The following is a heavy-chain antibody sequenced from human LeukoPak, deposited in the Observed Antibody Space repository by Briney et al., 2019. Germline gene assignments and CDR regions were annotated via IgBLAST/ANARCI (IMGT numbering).Heavy chain of an antibody. J-gene: IGHJ4*02. D-gene: IGHD3-16*01. CDR1: GYTFTSYA. CDR3: ARGPSAYGYYVWGSSVTSWFDY. Sequence: EASVKVSCKASGYTFTSYAMNWVRQATGQGLEWMGWMNPNSGNTGYAQKFQGRVTITRNTSISTAYMELSSLRSEDTAVYYCARGPSAYGYYVWGSSVTSWFDYWGQGTLVTVSS. CDR2: MNPNSGNT. V-gene: IGHV1-8*03.